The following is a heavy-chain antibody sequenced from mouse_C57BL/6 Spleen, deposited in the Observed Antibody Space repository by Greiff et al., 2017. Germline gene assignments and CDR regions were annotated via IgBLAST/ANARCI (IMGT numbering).Heavy chain of an antibody. CDR3: TNFYYDYDWAWFAY. CDR1: GYTFTDYE. J-gene: IGHJ3*01. CDR2: IDPETGGT. V-gene: IGHV1-15*01. D-gene: IGHD2-4*01. Sequence: QVQLQQSGAELVRPGASVTLSCKASGYTFTDYEMHWVKQTPVHGLEWIGAIDPETGGTAYNQKFKGKAILTADKSSSTAYMELRSLTSEDSAVYYCTNFYYDYDWAWFAYWGQGTLVTVSA.